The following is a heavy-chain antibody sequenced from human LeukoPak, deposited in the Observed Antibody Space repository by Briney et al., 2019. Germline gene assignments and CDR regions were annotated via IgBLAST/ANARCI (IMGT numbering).Heavy chain of an antibody. Sequence: ASVKVSCKASGYTFSTYGISWVRQAPGQGLEWMGWISGYNGNTNYAQKFRGRVSMTTDTSTSTAYMELRSLRYDDTAVYYCARDDVGAIDYWGQGTLVTVSS. CDR3: ARDDVGAIDY. J-gene: IGHJ4*02. CDR2: ISGYNGNT. D-gene: IGHD1-26*01. V-gene: IGHV1-18*01. CDR1: GYTFSTYG.